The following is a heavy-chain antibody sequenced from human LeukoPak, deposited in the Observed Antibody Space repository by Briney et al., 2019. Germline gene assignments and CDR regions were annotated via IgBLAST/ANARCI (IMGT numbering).Heavy chain of an antibody. CDR1: GYSFADYW. D-gene: IGHD6-19*01. J-gene: IGHJ6*02. CDR2: IYPSKSDT. CDR3: ARHQWLGFLGYSYGMDV. Sequence: GESLKISCKASGYSFADYWIGWVRQMPGKGLEWMGIIYPSKSDTKYSPSFQGKVTISADKSISTAYLQWSSLEASDTAIYFCARHQWLGFLGYSYGMDVWGQRTTVTVSS. V-gene: IGHV5-51*01.